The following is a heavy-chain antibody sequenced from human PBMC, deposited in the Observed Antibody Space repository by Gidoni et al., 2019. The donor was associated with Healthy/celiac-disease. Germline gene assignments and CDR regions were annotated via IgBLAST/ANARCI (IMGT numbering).Heavy chain of an antibody. CDR2: ISYDGNNK. D-gene: IGHD3-3*01. CDR1: GFTFSSYA. V-gene: IGHV3-30-3*01. J-gene: IGHJ4*02. Sequence: QVLLVESGVGVVQPGRSLRLSCAASGFTFSSYAMHWVRQAPGKGLEWVAVISYDGNNKYYADSVKGRFTISRDNSKNTLYLQMNSLRAEDTAVFYCAGSAYFMASFDYWGQGTLVTVSS. CDR3: AGSAYFMASFDY.